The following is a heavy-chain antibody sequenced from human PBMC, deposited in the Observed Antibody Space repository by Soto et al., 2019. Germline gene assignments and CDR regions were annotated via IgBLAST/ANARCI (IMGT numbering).Heavy chain of an antibody. V-gene: IGHV3-74*01. CDR2: INSDGSST. CDR3: ARTLSMIVVVPGY. J-gene: IGHJ4*02. CDR1: GFTFSSYW. Sequence: GVLRLSCAASGFTFSSYWMHWVRQAPGKGLVWVSRINSDGSSTIYADSVKGRFTISRDNAKNTLYLQMNSLRAEDTAVYYCARTLSMIVVVPGYWGQGTLVTSPQ. D-gene: IGHD3-22*01.